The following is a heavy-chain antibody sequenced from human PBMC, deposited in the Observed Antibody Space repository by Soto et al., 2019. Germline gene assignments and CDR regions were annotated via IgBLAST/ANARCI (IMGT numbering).Heavy chain of an antibody. CDR3: ARGIAAAGTKTPYYFDY. CDR2: INHSGST. Sequence: SETLSLTCAVYGGSFCGYYWSWIRQPPGKGLEWIGEINHSGSTNYNPPLKSRVTISVDTSKNQFSLKLSSVTAADTAVYYCARGIAAAGTKTPYYFDYWGQGTLVTVSS. J-gene: IGHJ4*02. CDR1: GGSFCGYY. V-gene: IGHV4-34*01. D-gene: IGHD6-13*01.